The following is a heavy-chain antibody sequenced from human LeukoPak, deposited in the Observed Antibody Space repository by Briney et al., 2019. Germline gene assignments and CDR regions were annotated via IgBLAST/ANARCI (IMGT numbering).Heavy chain of an antibody. Sequence: PSETLSLTCAVYGGSFSGYYWSWIRQPPGKGLEWIGEINHSGSTNYNPSLKSRVTISVDTSKNRFSLKLSSVTAADTAVYYCARGSNYYYGSGSYLGYWGQGTLVTVSS. CDR2: INHSGST. J-gene: IGHJ4*02. D-gene: IGHD3-10*01. V-gene: IGHV4-34*01. CDR3: ARGSNYYYGSGSYLGY. CDR1: GGSFSGYY.